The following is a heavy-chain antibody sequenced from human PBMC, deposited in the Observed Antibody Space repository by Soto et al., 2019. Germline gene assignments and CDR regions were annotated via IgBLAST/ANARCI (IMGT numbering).Heavy chain of an antibody. J-gene: IGHJ5*01. CDR3: AKATSNRFDS. CDR1: GFTFNDYA. D-gene: IGHD2-2*01. Sequence: EVQLVESGGGLVQPGRSLRLSCAASGFTFNDYAMHWVRQAPGKGLEWVSVITWNSGTIAYADAVEGRFTISRDNAQNSLYLQMNSLRTEDTAFYYCAKATSNRFDSWGPGTLVTVSS. CDR2: ITWNSGTI. V-gene: IGHV3-9*01.